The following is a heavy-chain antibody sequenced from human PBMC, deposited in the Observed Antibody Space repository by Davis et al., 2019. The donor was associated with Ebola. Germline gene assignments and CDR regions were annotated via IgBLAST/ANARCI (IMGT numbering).Heavy chain of an antibody. CDR3: ARDMGSKWNDAGGDYYGMDV. V-gene: IGHV1-69*13. Sequence: SVKVSCKASGGTFSSYAISWVRQAPGQGLEWMGGIIPIFGTANYAQKFQGRVTITADESTSTAYMELSSLRSEDTAVYYCARDMGSKWNDAGGDYYGMDVWGQGTTVTVSS. CDR1: GGTFSSYA. D-gene: IGHD1-20*01. J-gene: IGHJ6*02. CDR2: IIPIFGTA.